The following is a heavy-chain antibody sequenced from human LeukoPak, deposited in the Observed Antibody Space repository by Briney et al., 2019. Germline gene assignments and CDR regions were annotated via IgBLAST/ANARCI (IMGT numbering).Heavy chain of an antibody. J-gene: IGHJ4*02. V-gene: IGHV4-59*01. CDR1: GASISSYY. D-gene: IGHD2-21*02. Sequence: KPSETLSLTCTVSGASISSYYWSWIRQPPGKGLEWIGYIYYSGSTNYNPSLKSRVTFSVDTSKNQFSLKLISVTAADTAVYYCARVKGVVTAILVYWGQGTLVTVSS. CDR2: IYYSGST. CDR3: ARVKGVVTAILVY.